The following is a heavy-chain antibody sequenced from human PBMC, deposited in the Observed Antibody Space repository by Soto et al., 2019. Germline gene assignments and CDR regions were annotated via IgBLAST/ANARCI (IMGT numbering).Heavy chain of an antibody. D-gene: IGHD2-2*01. CDR2: IKRKIDDGTT. Sequence: EVQLVESGGGLVEPGGSLRLSCAAPGFTFTNVWMTWVRQAPGKGLEWVGRIKRKIDDGTTDYAAPVKGRFTISRDDSKSTLYLQMNSLKTEDTAVYYCTTDHYCSSTTCPGAFDMWGQGTMVTVSS. CDR3: TTDHYCSSTTCPGAFDM. V-gene: IGHV3-15*01. J-gene: IGHJ3*02. CDR1: GFTFTNVW.